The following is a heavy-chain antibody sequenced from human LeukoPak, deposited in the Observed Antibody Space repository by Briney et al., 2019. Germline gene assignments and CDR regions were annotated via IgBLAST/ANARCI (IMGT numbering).Heavy chain of an antibody. Sequence: PSKTLSLTCPVSGGSLITDNYYWFWIRHPPRKGLEWIANMYYNGGKQYSRSRSLTSRVTISVDTSANQFSLRLSSVTAADTAVYYCARRSYRADVDIWGQGTTVTVSS. D-gene: IGHD3-10*01. CDR1: GGSLITDNYY. J-gene: IGHJ6*02. CDR3: ARRSYRADVDI. CDR2: MYYNGGK. V-gene: IGHV4-39*01.